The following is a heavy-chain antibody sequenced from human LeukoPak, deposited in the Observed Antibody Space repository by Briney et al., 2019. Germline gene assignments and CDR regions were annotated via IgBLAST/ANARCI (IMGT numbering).Heavy chain of an antibody. CDR1: GYTFTGYY. D-gene: IGHD3-10*01. Sequence: ASVKVSCKASGYTFTGYYMHWVRQAPGQGLEWMGWINPNSGGTNYAQKFQGRVTMTRDTSISTAYMELSRLRSDDTAVYYCAAGTYYYGSGSYKDYYYFMDVWGKGTTVTISS. V-gene: IGHV1-2*02. J-gene: IGHJ6*03. CDR2: INPNSGGT. CDR3: AAGTYYYGSGSYKDYYYFMDV.